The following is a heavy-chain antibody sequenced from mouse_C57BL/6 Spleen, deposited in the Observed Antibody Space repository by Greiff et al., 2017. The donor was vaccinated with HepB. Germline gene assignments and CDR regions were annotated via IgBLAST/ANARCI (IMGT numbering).Heavy chain of an antibody. Sequence: EVKLQESGPGLVKPSQSLSLTCSVTGYSITSGYYWNWIRQFPGNKLEWMGYISYDGSNNYNPSLKNRISITRDTSKNQFFLKLNSVTTEDTATYYCARPGTFWYFDVWGTGTTVTVSS. V-gene: IGHV3-6*01. CDR2: ISYDGSN. J-gene: IGHJ1*03. CDR3: ARPGTFWYFDV. CDR1: GYSITSGYY. D-gene: IGHD4-1*01.